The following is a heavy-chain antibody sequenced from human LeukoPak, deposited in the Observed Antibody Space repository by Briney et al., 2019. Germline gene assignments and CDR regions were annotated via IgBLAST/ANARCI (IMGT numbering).Heavy chain of an antibody. J-gene: IGHJ6*02. CDR3: ARDTWLAAAGTLHYYYYGMDV. D-gene: IGHD6-13*01. CDR1: GGSFSGYY. V-gene: IGHV4-34*01. Sequence: SETLSLTCAVYGGSFSGYYWSWLRQPPGKGLEWIGEINHSGSTNYNPSLKSRVTISIDTSKNQFSLKLSSVTAADTAVYYCARDTWLAAAGTLHYYYYGMDVWGQGTTVTVSS. CDR2: INHSGST.